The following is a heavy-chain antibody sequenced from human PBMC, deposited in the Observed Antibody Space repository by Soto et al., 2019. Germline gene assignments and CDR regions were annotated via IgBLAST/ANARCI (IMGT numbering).Heavy chain of an antibody. D-gene: IGHD3-3*01. CDR2: IYWDDDK. V-gene: IGHV2-5*02. CDR1: GFSLTTSGVG. CDR3: AHRVLRTVFGLVTTTAIYFDF. J-gene: IGHJ4*02. Sequence: QITLNESGPTVGRPTETLTLTCRFSGFSLTTSGVGVGWIRHSPGKAPDWLALIYWDDDKRYSASLKSWLTITKDTSKNQVVLTVADLDPTDTATYYCAHRVLRTVFGLVTTTAIYFDFWGQGTPVAVSS.